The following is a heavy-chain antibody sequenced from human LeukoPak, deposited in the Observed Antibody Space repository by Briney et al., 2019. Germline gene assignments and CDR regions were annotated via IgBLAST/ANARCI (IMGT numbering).Heavy chain of an antibody. V-gene: IGHV3-74*01. CDR3: VRVVGATTAGY. CDR2: VNSDGRST. J-gene: IGHJ4*02. D-gene: IGHD1-26*01. CDR1: GFTVSSNY. Sequence: GGSLRLSCAASGFTVSSNYMSWVRQPPGKGLVWVSRVNSDGRSTDYADSVKGRFTISRDNAKNTLYLQMNSLRAEDTALYYCVRVVGATTAGYWGQGTLVTVSS.